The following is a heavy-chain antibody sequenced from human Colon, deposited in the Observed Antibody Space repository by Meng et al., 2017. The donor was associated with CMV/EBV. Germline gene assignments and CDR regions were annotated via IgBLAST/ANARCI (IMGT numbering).Heavy chain of an antibody. V-gene: IGHV1-2*02. CDR2: INPNSGGT. J-gene: IGHJ6*02. CDR1: GYTFTGYY. CDR3: ARVEIWSGYQLPGNYYYYYGMDV. Sequence: ASVKVSCKASGYTFTGYYMHWVRQAPGQGLEWMGWINPNSGGTNYAQKFQGRVTMTRDTSISTAYMELSRLRSDDTAVYYCARVEIWSGYQLPGNYYYYYGMDVWGQGTTVTVSS. D-gene: IGHD3-3*01.